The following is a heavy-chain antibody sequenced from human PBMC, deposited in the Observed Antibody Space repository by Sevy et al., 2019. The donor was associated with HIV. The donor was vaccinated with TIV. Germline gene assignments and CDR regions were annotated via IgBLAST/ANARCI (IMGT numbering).Heavy chain of an antibody. Sequence: ASVKVSCKVSGYTLTELSMHWVRQAPGKGLEWMGGFDPEDGETIYAQKFQGRVTMTEDTSTDTAYMELSSLRSEDTAVYYCATFRYRYCSSTSCYGYGMDVWCQGTTVTVSS. V-gene: IGHV1-24*01. CDR3: ATFRYRYCSSTSCYGYGMDV. J-gene: IGHJ6*02. D-gene: IGHD2-2*01. CDR2: FDPEDGET. CDR1: GYTLTELS.